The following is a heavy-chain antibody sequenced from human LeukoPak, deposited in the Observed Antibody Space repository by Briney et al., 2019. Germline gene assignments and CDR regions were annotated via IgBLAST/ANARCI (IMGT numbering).Heavy chain of an antibody. CDR1: GFIFSNYW. J-gene: IGHJ4*02. CDR2: IKQDGGEK. CDR3: ARDRNTDFWSGYYTNYFDY. D-gene: IGHD3-3*01. Sequence: GGSLRLSCAASGFIFSNYWMTWVRHAPGKGLEWVATIKQDGGEKYYVDSVKGRFTISRDNAKNPLSLQMSSLRAEDTAVYYCARDRNTDFWSGYYTNYFDYWGQGTLVIVSS. V-gene: IGHV3-7*01.